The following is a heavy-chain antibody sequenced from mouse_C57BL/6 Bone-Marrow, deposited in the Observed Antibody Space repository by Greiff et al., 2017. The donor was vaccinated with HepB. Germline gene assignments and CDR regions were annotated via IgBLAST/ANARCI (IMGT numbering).Heavy chain of an antibody. V-gene: IGHV3-8*01. CDR2: ISYSGST. Sequence: EVQGVESGPGLAKPSQTLSLTCSVTGYSITSDYWNWIRKFPGNKLEYMGYISYSGSTYYNPSLKSRISITRDTSKNQYYLQLNSVTTEDTATYYCARSGIYYYGSSYHYYAMDYWGQGTSVTVSS. CDR1: GYSITSDY. J-gene: IGHJ4*01. CDR3: ARSGIYYYGSSYHYYAMDY. D-gene: IGHD1-1*01.